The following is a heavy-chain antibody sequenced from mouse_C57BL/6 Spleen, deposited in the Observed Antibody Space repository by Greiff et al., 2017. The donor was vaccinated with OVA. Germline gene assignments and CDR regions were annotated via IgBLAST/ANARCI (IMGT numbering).Heavy chain of an antibody. J-gene: IGHJ2*01. CDR3: EKSYNNENYFDY. CDR2: IYPGSGST. D-gene: IGHD2-5*01. Sequence: VQLQQPGAELVKPGASVKMSCKASGYTFTSYWITWVKQRPGQGLEWIGDIYPGSGSTNYNEKFKSKATLTVDTSSSTAYMQLSSLTSEDSAVYSCEKSYNNENYFDYWGQGTTLTVSS. V-gene: IGHV1-55*01. CDR1: GYTFTSYW.